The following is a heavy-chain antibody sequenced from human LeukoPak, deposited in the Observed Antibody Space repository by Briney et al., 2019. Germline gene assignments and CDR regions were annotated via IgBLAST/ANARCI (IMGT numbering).Heavy chain of an antibody. Sequence: APVKVSCKASGFTFTSYGISWVRQAPGQGLEWMGWISPYNGKTNYAQKFQGRVTMTTDTSTSTAYMDLRSLRSDDTAVYYCARGEPLTSFDSWGQGTLITVSS. CDR3: ARGEPLTSFDS. CDR1: GFTFTSYG. CDR2: ISPYNGKT. D-gene: IGHD1-14*01. V-gene: IGHV1-18*01. J-gene: IGHJ4*02.